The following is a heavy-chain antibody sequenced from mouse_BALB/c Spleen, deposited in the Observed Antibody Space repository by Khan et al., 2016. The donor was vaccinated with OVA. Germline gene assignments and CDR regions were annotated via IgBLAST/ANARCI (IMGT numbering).Heavy chain of an antibody. V-gene: IGHV3-2*02. CDR2: ISYSGST. Sequence: EVKLEESGPGLVKPSQSLSLTCTVTGYSITSDYAWNWIRQFPGNKLEWMGYISYSGSTNYNPTLKSRISITRDTSKNQFFLQLNSVTTEDTATKYCAQDGTRYNDSLDYGGQGTSVTFSS. CDR3: AQDGTRYNDSLDY. J-gene: IGHJ4*01. CDR1: GYSITSDYA. D-gene: IGHD1-3*01.